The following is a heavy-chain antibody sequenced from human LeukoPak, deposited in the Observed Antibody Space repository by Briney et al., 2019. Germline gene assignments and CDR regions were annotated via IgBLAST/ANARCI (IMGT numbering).Heavy chain of an antibody. CDR1: GGTFSSYA. Sequence: SVKVSCKASGGTFSSYAISWVRQAPGQGLEWMGGIIPIFGTANYAQKFQGRVTITADESTSTAYMELSSLRSDDTAVYYCARDREYCSSTSCYSAGIDYWGQGTLVTVSS. CDR3: ARDREYCSSTSCYSAGIDY. V-gene: IGHV1-69*01. CDR2: IIPIFGTA. J-gene: IGHJ4*02. D-gene: IGHD2-2*01.